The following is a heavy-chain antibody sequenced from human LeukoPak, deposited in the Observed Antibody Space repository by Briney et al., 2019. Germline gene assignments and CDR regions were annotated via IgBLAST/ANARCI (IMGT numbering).Heavy chain of an antibody. CDR3: ARGQNYYDSSGYYGRAFDY. Sequence: PSQTLSLTCTVSGGSISSGGYYWSWIRQHPGKGLEWIGYIYYSGSTYYNPSLKSRVTISVDTSKNQFSLKLSSVTAADTAVYYCARGQNYYDSSGYYGRAFDYWGQGTLVTVSS. V-gene: IGHV4-31*03. D-gene: IGHD3-22*01. J-gene: IGHJ4*02. CDR2: IYYSGST. CDR1: GGSISSGGYY.